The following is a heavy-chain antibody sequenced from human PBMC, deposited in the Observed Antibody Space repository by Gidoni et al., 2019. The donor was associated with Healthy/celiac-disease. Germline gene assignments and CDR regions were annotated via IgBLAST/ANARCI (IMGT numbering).Heavy chain of an antibody. V-gene: IGHV1-69*01. CDR3: AGVTIFGVVIGWFDP. Sequence: LEWMGGIIPIFGTANYAQKFQGRVTITADESTSTAYMELSSLRSEDTAVYYCAGVTIFGVVIGWFDPWGQGTLVTVSS. D-gene: IGHD3-3*01. CDR2: IIPIFGTA. J-gene: IGHJ5*02.